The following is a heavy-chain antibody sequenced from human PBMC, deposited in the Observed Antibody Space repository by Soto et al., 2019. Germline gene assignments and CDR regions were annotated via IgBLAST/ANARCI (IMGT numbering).Heavy chain of an antibody. CDR2: IKQDGSEK. Sequence: GGSLRLSCAASGFTFSSYWMSWVRQAPGKGLEWVANIKQDGSEKYYVDSVKGRFTISRDNAKNSLYLQMNSLRAEDTAVYYCARDGGIVATNFDYWGQGTLVTVSS. J-gene: IGHJ4*02. V-gene: IGHV3-7*01. CDR3: ARDGGIVATNFDY. D-gene: IGHD5-12*01. CDR1: GFTFSSYW.